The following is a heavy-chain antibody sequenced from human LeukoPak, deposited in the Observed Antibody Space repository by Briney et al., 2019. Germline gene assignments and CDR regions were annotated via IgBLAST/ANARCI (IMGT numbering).Heavy chain of an antibody. CDR2: IYTSGST. Sequence: SETLSLTCTVSGGSISSYYWSWIRQPAGKGLEWIGRIYTSGSTNYNPSLKSRVTISVDTSKNQFSLKLSSVTAADTAVYYCARVDTAMVYYYMDVWGKGTTVTVSS. CDR3: ARVDTAMVYYYMDV. J-gene: IGHJ6*03. D-gene: IGHD5-18*01. CDR1: GGSISSYY. V-gene: IGHV4-4*07.